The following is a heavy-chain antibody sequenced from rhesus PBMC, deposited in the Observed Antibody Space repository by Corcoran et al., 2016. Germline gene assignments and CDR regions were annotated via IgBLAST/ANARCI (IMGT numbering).Heavy chain of an antibody. J-gene: IGHJ4*01. V-gene: IGHV4S7*01. CDR1: GGSISDSYY. D-gene: IGHD6-37*01. CDR3: ARDPPYSGGWYYFDY. Sequence: QVQLQESGPGLVKPSETPSLTCAVSGGSISDSYYWSWIRPPPGTGLEWIGYIYGSGGSTYYNPSLKSRVTISTDTSKNQFSLKLSSVTAADTAVYYCARDPPYSGGWYYFDYWGQGVLVTVSS. CDR2: IYGSGGST.